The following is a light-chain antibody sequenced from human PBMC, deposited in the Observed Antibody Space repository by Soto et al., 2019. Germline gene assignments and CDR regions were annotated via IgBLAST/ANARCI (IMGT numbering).Light chain of an antibody. CDR1: SSNIGSNT. Sequence: QSVLTQPPSASGTPGQSVTISCSGSSSNIGSNTVSWYQQLPETAPKLLIHSNNERPSGVPDRFSGAKSGTSASLVISGLQSEDESDFYCAAWDDSLSGPVFGGGTKLTVL. CDR2: SNN. V-gene: IGLV1-44*01. CDR3: AAWDDSLSGPV. J-gene: IGLJ2*01.